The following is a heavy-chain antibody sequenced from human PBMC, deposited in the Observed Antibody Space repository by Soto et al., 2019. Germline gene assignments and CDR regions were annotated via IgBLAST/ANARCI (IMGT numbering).Heavy chain of an antibody. CDR2: INAGNGNT. Sequence: QVHLVQSGAEVKKPGASVKFSCKASGYIFTSYVIHWVRQAPGQRLEWMGWINAGNGNTKYLQKFQGRVTITRDTSANIAYMEMNSLTSEDTAVYYCARGNNRFDTWGQGTLVTVSS. V-gene: IGHV1-3*01. J-gene: IGHJ5*02. CDR3: ARGNNRFDT. CDR1: GYIFTSYV.